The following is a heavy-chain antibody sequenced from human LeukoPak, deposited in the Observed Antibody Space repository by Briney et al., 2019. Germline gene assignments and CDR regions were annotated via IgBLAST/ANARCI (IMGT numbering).Heavy chain of an antibody. CDR3: ARERRPTYYDFWSGYYI. CDR1: GGSFSGYY. CDR2: INHSGST. V-gene: IGHV4-34*01. D-gene: IGHD3-3*01. Sequence: SETLSLTCAVYGGSFSGYYWSWIRQPPGKGLEWIGEINHSGSTNYNPSLRSRVTISVDTSKNQFSLKLSSVTAADTAVYYCARERRPTYYDFWSGYYIWGQGTLATVSS. J-gene: IGHJ4*02.